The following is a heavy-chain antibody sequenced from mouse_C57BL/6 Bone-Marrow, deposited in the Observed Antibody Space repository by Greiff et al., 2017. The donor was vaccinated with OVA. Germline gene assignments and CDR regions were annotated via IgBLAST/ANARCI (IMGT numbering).Heavy chain of an antibody. CDR1: GSTFSSYG. D-gene: IGHD1-1*01. CDR3: ARHGGSSTWFAY. V-gene: IGHV5-6*01. CDR2: ISSGGSYT. J-gene: IGHJ3*01. Sequence: EVKLVESGGDLVKPGGSLKLSCAASGSTFSSYGMSWVRQTPDKRLEWVATISSGGSYTYYPDSVKGRFTISRDNAKNTLYLQMSSLKSEDTAMYYCARHGGSSTWFAYWGQGTLVTVSA.